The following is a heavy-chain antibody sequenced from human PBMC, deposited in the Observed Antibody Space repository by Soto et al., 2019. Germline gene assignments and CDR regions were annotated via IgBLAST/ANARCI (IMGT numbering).Heavy chain of an antibody. CDR3: ARDDGGSSSWYLVHWFDP. Sequence: QVQLVQSGAEVKKPRSSVKVSCKASGGTFSSYTISWVRQAPGQGLEWMGRIIPILGIANYAQKFQGRVTITADKSTSTAYMELTSLRSEDTAVYYCARDDGGSSSWYLVHWFDPWGQGTLVTVSS. CDR1: GGTFSSYT. J-gene: IGHJ5*02. D-gene: IGHD6-13*01. CDR2: IIPILGIA. V-gene: IGHV1-69*08.